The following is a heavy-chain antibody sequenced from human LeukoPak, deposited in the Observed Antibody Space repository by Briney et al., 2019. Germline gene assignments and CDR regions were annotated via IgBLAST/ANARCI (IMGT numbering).Heavy chain of an antibody. V-gene: IGHV3-48*04. Sequence: PGGSLRLSCAASGFTFSSYSMNWVRQAPGKGLEWVSYISSSSSTIYYADSVKGRFTISRDNAKNSLYLQMNSLRAEDTAVYYCARGSGSSSWYVGWFDPWGQGTLVTVSS. CDR1: GFTFSSYS. J-gene: IGHJ5*02. CDR2: ISSSSSTI. D-gene: IGHD6-13*01. CDR3: ARGSGSSSWYVGWFDP.